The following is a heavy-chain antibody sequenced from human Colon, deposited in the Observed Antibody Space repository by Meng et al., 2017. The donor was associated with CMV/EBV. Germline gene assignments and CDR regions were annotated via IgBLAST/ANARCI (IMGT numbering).Heavy chain of an antibody. CDR2: VQYDGTNT. V-gene: IGHV3-30*02. Sequence: SGFSFSSYGMHWVRQSPGRGLECVAFVQYDGTNTKYAESVKGRFTISKDNSKNTLYLEMNSLRSEDSAVYYCARSCSGGSCYEWFDPWGQGTLVTVSS. CDR1: GFSFSSYG. D-gene: IGHD2-15*01. CDR3: ARSCSGGSCYEWFDP. J-gene: IGHJ5*02.